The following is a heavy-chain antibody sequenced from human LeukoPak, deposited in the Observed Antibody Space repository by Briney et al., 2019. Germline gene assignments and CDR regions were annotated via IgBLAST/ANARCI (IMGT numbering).Heavy chain of an antibody. V-gene: IGHV1-2*02. D-gene: IGHD3-3*01. CDR2: INPNSGGT. Sequence: ASVKVSCKASGYTLTGYYMHWVRQAPGQGLEWMGWINPNSGGTNYAQKFQGRVTMTTDTSMSTAYMELSRLRSDDTAVYYCVRFLTDEFDYWGQGTLVTVSS. CDR1: GYTLTGYY. CDR3: VRFLTDEFDY. J-gene: IGHJ4*02.